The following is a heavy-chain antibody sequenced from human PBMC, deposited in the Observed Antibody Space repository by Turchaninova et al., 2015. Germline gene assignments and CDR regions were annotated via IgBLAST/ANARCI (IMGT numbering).Heavy chain of an antibody. CDR2: INHSGST. J-gene: IGHJ6*02. CDR1: GGSFSGYY. V-gene: IGHV4-34*01. CDR3: ARGSGMDV. Sequence: QVQLQQWGAGLLKPSETLSLTCAVYGGSFSGYYWSWIRQPPGKGLAWVGEINHSGSTNYNPSLKSRVTISVDPSKNQFSLKLSSVTAADTAVYYCARGSGMDVWGQGTTVTVSS.